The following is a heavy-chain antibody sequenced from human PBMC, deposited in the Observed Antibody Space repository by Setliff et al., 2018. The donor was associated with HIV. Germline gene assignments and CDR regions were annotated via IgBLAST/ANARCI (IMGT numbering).Heavy chain of an antibody. J-gene: IGHJ4*02. CDR3: VKEYHTEVTDTRVANYFDY. CDR1: GYSFTSYA. D-gene: IGHD4-4*01. Sequence: ASVKVSCKASGYSFTSYAMNWVRQAPGQGLEYMGIINPSDGTTDYTQKFQDRVTMTSDTSTSTVYMELRSLRSEDTAIYYCVKEYHTEVTDTRVANYFDYWGQGTLVTVSS. CDR2: INPSDGTT. V-gene: IGHV1-46*01.